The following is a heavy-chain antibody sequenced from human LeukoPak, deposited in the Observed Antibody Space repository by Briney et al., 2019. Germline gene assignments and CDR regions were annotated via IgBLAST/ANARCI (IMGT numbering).Heavy chain of an antibody. V-gene: IGHV4-59*01. CDR2: IYYSGST. CDR1: GGSISSYY. D-gene: IGHD6-6*01. CDR3: ARSIAASPFDY. J-gene: IGHJ4*02. Sequence: PSETLSLTCTVSGGSISSYYWSWIRQPPGKGLEWIGYIYYSGSTNYNPSLKSRVTISVDTSKNQFSRKLSSVTAADTAVYYCARSIAASPFDYGGRNTLVTVSS.